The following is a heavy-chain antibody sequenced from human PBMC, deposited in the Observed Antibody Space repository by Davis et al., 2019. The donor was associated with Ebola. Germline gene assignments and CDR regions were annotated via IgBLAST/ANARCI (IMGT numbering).Heavy chain of an antibody. V-gene: IGHV3-21*01. Sequence: GESLKISCAASGFTFSSYSMNWVRQAPGKGLERVSSISSSSSYIYYADSVKGRFTISRDNAKNSLYLQMNSLRAEDTAVYYCARASYSGYDFTGHYFDYWGQGTLVTVSS. CDR1: GFTFSSYS. CDR2: ISSSSSYI. J-gene: IGHJ4*02. D-gene: IGHD5-12*01. CDR3: ARASYSGYDFTGHYFDY.